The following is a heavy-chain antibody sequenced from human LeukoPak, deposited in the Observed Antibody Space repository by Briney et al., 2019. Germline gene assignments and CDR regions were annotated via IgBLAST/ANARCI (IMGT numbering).Heavy chain of an antibody. V-gene: IGHV1-69*13. D-gene: IGHD1-1*01. CDR1: GGTFSSNG. J-gene: IGHJ3*02. CDR3: ARDEGTTGTLGAFDI. CDR2: IIPIFGTT. Sequence: SVKVSCKSSGGTFSSNGISWLRQAPGQDLEWMGGIIPIFGTTDYAQKFQGRVTITADESTSTAYMELSSLRSEDTAVYYCARDEGTTGTLGAFDIWGQGTMVTVSS.